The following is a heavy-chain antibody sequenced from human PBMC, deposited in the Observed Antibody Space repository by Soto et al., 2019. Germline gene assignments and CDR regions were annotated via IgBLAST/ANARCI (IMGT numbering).Heavy chain of an antibody. V-gene: IGHV4-31*03. Sequence: SETLSLTCTVSGGSISSGGYYWSWIRQHPGKGLEWIGYIYYSGSTYYNPSLKSRVTISVDTSKNQFSLKLSSVTAADTAVYYCARDSSSSFGGAWFDPWGQGTLVIVSS. CDR2: IYYSGST. CDR3: ARDSSSSFGGAWFDP. CDR1: GGSISSGGYY. J-gene: IGHJ5*02. D-gene: IGHD6-13*01.